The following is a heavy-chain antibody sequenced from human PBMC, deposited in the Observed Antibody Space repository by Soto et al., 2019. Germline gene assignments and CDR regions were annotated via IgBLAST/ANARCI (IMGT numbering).Heavy chain of an antibody. J-gene: IGHJ5*02. CDR1: GGSISSGGYY. CDR3: ARDTRYSSGGSCYPTWFDT. Sequence: ASETLSLTCTVSGGSISSGGYYWSWIRQHPGKGLEWIGYIYYSGSTYYNPSLNSRVTISVDTSKNQFSLKLSSVTAEHTAVYYCARDTRYSSGGSCYPTWFDTWGQGTLVTVSS. D-gene: IGHD2-15*01. V-gene: IGHV4-31*03. CDR2: IYYSGST.